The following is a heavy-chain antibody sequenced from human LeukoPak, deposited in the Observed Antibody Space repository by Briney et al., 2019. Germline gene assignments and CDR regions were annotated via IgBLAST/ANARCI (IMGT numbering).Heavy chain of an antibody. Sequence: SETLSLTCTVSGASISSYYSNWIRQPPRKGLEWIGYMHYSGSTSYNPSLKSRVTISVDTSRNQFSLKLTSVTAADTAVYYCARGDYSSAWKIDYWGQGTLVTVSS. D-gene: IGHD6-19*01. CDR1: GASISSYY. CDR2: MHYSGST. CDR3: ARGDYSSAWKIDY. V-gene: IGHV4-59*01. J-gene: IGHJ4*02.